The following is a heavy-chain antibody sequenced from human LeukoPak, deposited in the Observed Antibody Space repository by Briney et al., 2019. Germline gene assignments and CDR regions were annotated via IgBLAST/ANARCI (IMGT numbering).Heavy chain of an antibody. CDR3: ARDGVEVGATGRIISDAFDI. V-gene: IGHV3-30-3*01. CDR2: ISYDGSNK. CDR1: GFTFSSYA. Sequence: GGSLRLSCAASGFTFSSYAMHWVRQAPGKGLEWVAVISYDGSNKYYADSVKGRFTISRDNSKNTLYLQMNSLRAEDTAVYYCARDGVEVGATGRIISDAFDIWGQGTMVTVSS. J-gene: IGHJ3*02. D-gene: IGHD1-26*01.